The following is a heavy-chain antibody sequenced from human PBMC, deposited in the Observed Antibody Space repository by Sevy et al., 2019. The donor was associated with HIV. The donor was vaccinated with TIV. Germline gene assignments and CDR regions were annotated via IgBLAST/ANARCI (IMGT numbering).Heavy chain of an antibody. D-gene: IGHD3-16*01. J-gene: IGHJ6*03. Sequence: GGSLRLSCAASGFTFSSYAMHWVRQAPGKGLEWVAVISYDGRNKYYADSVKGRFTISRDNSKNTLYLQMNSLRAEDTDVYYCARDYDYVWGSPMDVWGKGTTVTVSS. CDR3: ARDYDYVWGSPMDV. CDR1: GFTFSSYA. V-gene: IGHV3-30*04. CDR2: ISYDGRNK.